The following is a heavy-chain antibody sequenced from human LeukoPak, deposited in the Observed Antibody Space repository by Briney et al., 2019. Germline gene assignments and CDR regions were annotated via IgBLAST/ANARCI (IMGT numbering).Heavy chain of an antibody. CDR1: GFTFNTYP. D-gene: IGHD6-19*01. CDR3: AKYTSGWVNDY. V-gene: IGHV3-23*01. J-gene: IGHJ4*02. CDR2: ITASGTDT. Sequence: GGSLRLSCAASGFTFNTYPMAWVRQAPGKGLQWVSTITASGTDTFYADSVKGRFTISRDNSKNTLSLQMNSLRAEDTALYYCAKYTSGWVNDYWGQGTLVTVSS.